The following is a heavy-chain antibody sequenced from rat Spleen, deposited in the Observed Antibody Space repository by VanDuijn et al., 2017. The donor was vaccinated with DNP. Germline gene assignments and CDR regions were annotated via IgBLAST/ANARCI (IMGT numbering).Heavy chain of an antibody. D-gene: IGHD1-6*01. CDR2: ISAGGGDT. Sequence: EVQLVESGGALVQPGRSLKLSCAASGFTFSDHGMAWVRQAPTKGLEWVASISAGGGDTYYRDSVKGRFTISRDIPKSTLYLQMDSLRSEDTATYYCASRAPGDYFYGGYFDYWGQGVMVTVSS. V-gene: IGHV5S13*01. J-gene: IGHJ2*01. CDR3: ASRAPGDYFYGGYFDY. CDR1: GFTFSDHG.